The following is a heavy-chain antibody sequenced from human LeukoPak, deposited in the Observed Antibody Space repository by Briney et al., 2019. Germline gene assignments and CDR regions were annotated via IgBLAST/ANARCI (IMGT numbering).Heavy chain of an antibody. D-gene: IGHD6-13*01. Sequence: ASVKVSCKASGYTFTSYGISWVRQAPGQGLEWMGWISAYNGNTNYAQTLQGRVTMTTDTSTSTAYMELRSLRSDDTAVYYRARDVIAAGDNWFDPWGQGTLVTVSS. CDR3: ARDVIAAGDNWFDP. J-gene: IGHJ5*02. V-gene: IGHV1-18*01. CDR2: ISAYNGNT. CDR1: GYTFTSYG.